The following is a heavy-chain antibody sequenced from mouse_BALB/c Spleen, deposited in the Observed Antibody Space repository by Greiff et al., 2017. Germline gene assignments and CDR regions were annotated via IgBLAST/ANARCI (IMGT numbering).Heavy chain of an antibody. V-gene: IGHV14-3*02. J-gene: IGHJ2*01. D-gene: IGHD2-2*01. CDR1: GFNIKDTY. CDR2: IDPANGNT. CDR3: KSYGYDYYFDY. Sequence: VQLQQSGAELVKPGASVKLSCTASGFNIKDTYMHWVKQRPEQGLEWIGRIDPANGNTKYDPKFQGKATMTADTSSNTAYLQLSSLTSEDTAVYYCKSYGYDYYFDYWGQGTTLTVSS.